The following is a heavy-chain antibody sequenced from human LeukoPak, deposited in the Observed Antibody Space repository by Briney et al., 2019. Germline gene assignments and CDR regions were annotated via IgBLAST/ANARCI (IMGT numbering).Heavy chain of an antibody. CDR1: GFTFSSYS. V-gene: IGHV3-48*01. CDR2: ISTSSSTI. J-gene: IGHJ4*02. CDR3: AREPGIAAAGTGIY. Sequence: PGGSLRLSCAASGFTFSSYSMNWVRQAPGKGLEWVSYISTSSSTIYYADSVKGRFAISRDNAKNSLYLQMNSLRAEDTAVYYCAREPGIAAAGTGIYWGQGTLVTVSS. D-gene: IGHD6-13*01.